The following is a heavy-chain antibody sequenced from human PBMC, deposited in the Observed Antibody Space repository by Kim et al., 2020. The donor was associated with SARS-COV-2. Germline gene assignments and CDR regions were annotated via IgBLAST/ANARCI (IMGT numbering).Heavy chain of an antibody. J-gene: IGHJ5*01. CDR1: GFTFSGYW. D-gene: IGHD3-9*01. V-gene: IGHV3-7*01. CDR3: AREDWYSFDW. CDR2: IKPDGSEK. Sequence: GGSLRLSCAASGFTFSGYWMNWVRQAPGKGLEWLANIKPDGSEKGYVDSVKGRFTISRDNAENSLYLQMNSLRVEDTAVYYCAREDWYSFDWWGQGTLVTVSS.